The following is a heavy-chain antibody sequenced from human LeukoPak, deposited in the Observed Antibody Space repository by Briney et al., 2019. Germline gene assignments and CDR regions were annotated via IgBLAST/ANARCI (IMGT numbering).Heavy chain of an antibody. Sequence: SETLSLTCIVSGGPISTHYWSWSRQPPGKGLEWIGYNDYSGSTDYNPSLKSRVTISVDTSKNQFSLKLNSVTAADTAEYYCARGATFRGTYYMDVWGKGTTVTVSS. CDR1: GGPISTHY. V-gene: IGHV4-59*11. CDR3: ARGATFRGTYYMDV. D-gene: IGHD3-10*01. CDR2: NDYSGST. J-gene: IGHJ6*03.